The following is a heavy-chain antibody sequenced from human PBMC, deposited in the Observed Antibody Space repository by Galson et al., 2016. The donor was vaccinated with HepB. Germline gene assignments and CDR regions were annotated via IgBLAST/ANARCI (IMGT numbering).Heavy chain of an antibody. CDR3: ATLSREMVWFSHIT. Sequence: SLRLSCAASGFSYSSYGMHWVRQAPGKGLEWLAGTSSDGTKKYYPDSVKGRFTISRDNSRNTLYLQASSLRVEDTAVYYCATLSREMVWFSHITWGRGAVVTVSS. CDR2: TSSDGTKK. CDR1: GFSYSSYG. V-gene: IGHV3-30*03. D-gene: IGHD2-21*01. J-gene: IGHJ5*02.